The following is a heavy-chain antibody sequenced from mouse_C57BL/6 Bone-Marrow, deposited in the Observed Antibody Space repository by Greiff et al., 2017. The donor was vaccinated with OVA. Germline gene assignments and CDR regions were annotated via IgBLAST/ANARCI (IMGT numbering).Heavy chain of an antibody. J-gene: IGHJ2*01. V-gene: IGHV1-75*01. Sequence: QVQLKESGPELVKPGASVKISCKASGYTFTDYYINWVKQRPGQGLEWIGWIFTGSGSPYYNEKFKGKAPFTVDKSSSTAYMLLSSLTAEDSAVYVCARGGDYEEVGDYWSQGTTLTVSS. D-gene: IGHD2-4*01. CDR2: IFTGSGSP. CDR1: GYTFTDYY. CDR3: ARGGDYEEVGDY.